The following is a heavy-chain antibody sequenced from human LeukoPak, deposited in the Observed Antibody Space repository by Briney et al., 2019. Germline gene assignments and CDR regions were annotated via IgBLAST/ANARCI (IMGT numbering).Heavy chain of an antibody. Sequence: GGSLRLSCAASGFTFSDHFMDWVRLAPGKGLEWVGRIRNKVNTYSTEYAASVTGRFIVSRDDSKNSLYLQINSLRTEDTAVYYCARESYSGSYHLRAFDFWGRGTTVTVSS. CDR2: IRNKVNTYST. CDR1: GFTFSDHF. J-gene: IGHJ3*01. CDR3: ARESYSGSYHLRAFDF. V-gene: IGHV3-72*01. D-gene: IGHD1-26*01.